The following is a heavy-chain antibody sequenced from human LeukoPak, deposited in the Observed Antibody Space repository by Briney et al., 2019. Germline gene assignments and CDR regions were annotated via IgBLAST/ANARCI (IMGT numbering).Heavy chain of an antibody. CDR3: ARDDGSGSYL. V-gene: IGHV4-39*07. Sequence: PSETLSLTCTVSGGSISSSSYYWGWIRQPPGKGLEWIGSIYYSGSTYYNPSLKSRVTISVDTSKNQFSLKLSSVTAADTAVYYCARDDGSGSYLWGQGTLVTVSS. CDR1: GGSISSSSYY. CDR2: IYYSGST. J-gene: IGHJ5*02. D-gene: IGHD3-10*01.